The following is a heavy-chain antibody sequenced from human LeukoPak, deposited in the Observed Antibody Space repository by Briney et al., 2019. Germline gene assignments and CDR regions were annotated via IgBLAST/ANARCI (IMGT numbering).Heavy chain of an antibody. Sequence: PSETLSLTYSVFNASISRYFWSWVRQPPGKGLEWIGYIYYTGSSNFNPSLRSRVTMSVDTSKNQFSLKLRSVTAADTALYYCAGGPGISTSGYWGQGALVTVSS. CDR1: NASISRYF. CDR2: IYYTGSS. J-gene: IGHJ4*02. D-gene: IGHD2-15*01. V-gene: IGHV4-59*01. CDR3: AGGPGISTSGY.